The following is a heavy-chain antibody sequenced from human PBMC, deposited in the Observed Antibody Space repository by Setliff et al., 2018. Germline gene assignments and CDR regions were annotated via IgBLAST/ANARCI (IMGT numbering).Heavy chain of an antibody. CDR2: INPDSGDT. Sequence: ASVKVSCKVSGSSFTGHNLHWVRQAPGQGLEWMGWINPDSGDTHSPQKFQGRVTITRDTSMSTVYMKLTRLTSDDTAVYYCTRSSSYGMRYWFDSWGQGPLVTVSS. J-gene: IGHJ5*01. V-gene: IGHV1-2*02. CDR1: GSSFTGHN. D-gene: IGHD2-2*01. CDR3: TRSSSYGMRYWFDS.